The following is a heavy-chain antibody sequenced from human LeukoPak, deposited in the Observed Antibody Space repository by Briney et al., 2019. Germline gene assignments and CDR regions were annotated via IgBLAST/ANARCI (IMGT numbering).Heavy chain of an antibody. CDR3: ARYITMIVVGAFDI. D-gene: IGHD3-22*01. CDR1: GYTFTGYY. V-gene: IGHV1-2*02. CDR2: INPNSGGT. J-gene: IGHJ3*02. Sequence: ASVKVSCKASGYTFTGYYMHWVRQAPGQGLEWMGWINPNSGGTNYAQKFQGRVTMTRDTSISTAYMELSRLRSDDTAVYYCARYITMIVVGAFDIWGQGTMVTVSS.